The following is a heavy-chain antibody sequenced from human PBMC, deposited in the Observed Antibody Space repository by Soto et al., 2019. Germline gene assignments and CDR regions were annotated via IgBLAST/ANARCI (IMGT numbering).Heavy chain of an antibody. CDR1: CGSFSGYY. D-gene: IGHD3-22*01. J-gene: IGHJ6*02. CDR3: ARALRYYDSSGYYFGRNYYYYGMDV. V-gene: IGHV4-34*01. Sequence: WETLSLTCAVYCGSFSGYYWSWIRQPPGKGLEWIGEINHSGSTNYNPSLKSRVTISVDTSKNQFSLKLSSVTAADTAVYYCARALRYYDSSGYYFGRNYYYYGMDVWGQGTTVTVSS. CDR2: INHSGST.